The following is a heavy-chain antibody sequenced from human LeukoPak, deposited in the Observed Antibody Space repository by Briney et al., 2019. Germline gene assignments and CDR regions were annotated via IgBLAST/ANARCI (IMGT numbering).Heavy chain of an antibody. J-gene: IGHJ5*02. CDR1: GGSISSSSYY. CDR3: ARQGTAAGTDWFDP. Sequence: SETLSLTCTVSGGSISSSSYYWGWIRQPPGKGLEWIGSIYYSGSTYYNPSLKSRITISVDTSKNQFSLKLSSVTAADTAVYYCARQGTAAGTDWFDPWGQGTLVTVSS. V-gene: IGHV4-39*01. CDR2: IYYSGST. D-gene: IGHD6-13*01.